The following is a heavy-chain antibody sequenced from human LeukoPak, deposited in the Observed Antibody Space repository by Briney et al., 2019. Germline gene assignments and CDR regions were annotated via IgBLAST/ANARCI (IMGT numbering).Heavy chain of an antibody. V-gene: IGHV3-30-3*01. CDR2: ISYDGSNK. J-gene: IGHJ4*02. CDR3: ARGTRYNWNSPNYFDY. D-gene: IGHD1-7*01. CDR1: GFTFSSYA. Sequence: PGGSLRLSCAASGFTFSSYAMHWVRQAPGKGLEWVAVISYDGSNKYYADSVKGRFTTSRDNSKNTLYLQMNSLRAEDTAVYYCARGTRYNWNSPNYFDYWGQGTLVTVSS.